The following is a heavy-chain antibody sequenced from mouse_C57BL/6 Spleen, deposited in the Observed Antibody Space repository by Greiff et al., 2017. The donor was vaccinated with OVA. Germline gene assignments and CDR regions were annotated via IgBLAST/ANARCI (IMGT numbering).Heavy chain of an antibody. CDR1: GFTFSSYA. D-gene: IGHD4-1*01. CDR2: ISSGGDYI. Sequence: EVKLMESGEGLVKPGGSLKLSCAASGFTFSSYAMSWVRQTPEKRLEWVAYISSGGDYIYYADTVKGRFTISRDNARNTLYLQMSSLKSEDTAMYYCTRDLTGTHWYFDVWGTGTTVTVSS. V-gene: IGHV5-9-1*02. J-gene: IGHJ1*03. CDR3: TRDLTGTHWYFDV.